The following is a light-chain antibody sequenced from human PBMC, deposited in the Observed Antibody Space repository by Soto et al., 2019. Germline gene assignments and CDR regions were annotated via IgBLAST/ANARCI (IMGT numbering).Light chain of an antibody. CDR3: QQYDASPPT. V-gene: IGKV3-20*01. CDR1: QTLSINS. J-gene: IGKJ3*01. Sequence: EIVLTQSPGTLSLSPGERATLSCRASQTLSINSLAWYQQKPGQPPRLLIYAASTRATDVPARFSGGGSGTDFTLSISSLEPDDFALYYCQQYDASPPTFGPGTTVEIK. CDR2: AAS.